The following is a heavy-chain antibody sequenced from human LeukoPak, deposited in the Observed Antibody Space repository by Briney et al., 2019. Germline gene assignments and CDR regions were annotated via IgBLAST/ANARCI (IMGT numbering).Heavy chain of an antibody. Sequence: GGSLRLSCAASGFPFSTYAMNWVRQAPRKGLEWVSVITGSGGFTQYADSVKGRFTISRDNSKNTVYLRMNSLRVEDTALYYCVRSLDYWGQGTLVTVSS. CDR3: VRSLDY. CDR2: ITGSGGFT. V-gene: IGHV3-23*01. J-gene: IGHJ4*02. CDR1: GFPFSTYA.